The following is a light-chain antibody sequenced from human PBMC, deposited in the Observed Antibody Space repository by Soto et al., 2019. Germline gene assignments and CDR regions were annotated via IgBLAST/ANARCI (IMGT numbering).Light chain of an antibody. CDR2: EVS. CDR1: SSDVGGYNY. V-gene: IGLV2-14*01. Sequence: QSALTQPASVSGSPGQSITISCTGTSSDVGGYNYVSWYQQHPGKAPKLMIYEVSNRPSGVSNRFSGSKSGNTASLTISGLQGEDEADDYCSSYTSSSTLVFGGGTKLTVL. J-gene: IGLJ3*02. CDR3: SSYTSSSTLV.